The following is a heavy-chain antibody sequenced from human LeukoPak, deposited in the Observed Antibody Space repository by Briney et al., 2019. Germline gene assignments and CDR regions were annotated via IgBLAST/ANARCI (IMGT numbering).Heavy chain of an antibody. J-gene: IGHJ4*02. D-gene: IGHD6-6*01. CDR1: GFTFSSYA. CDR2: ISWNSGSI. Sequence: GGSLRLSCAASGFTFSSYAMHWVRQAPGKGLEWVSGISWNSGSIGYADSVKGRFTISRDNAKNSLYLQMNSLRAEDTALYYCAKGDEYSSSSFDYWGQGTLVTVSS. CDR3: AKGDEYSSSSFDY. V-gene: IGHV3-9*01.